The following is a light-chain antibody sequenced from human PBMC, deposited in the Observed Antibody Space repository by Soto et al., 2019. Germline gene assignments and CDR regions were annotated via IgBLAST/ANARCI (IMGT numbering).Light chain of an antibody. CDR2: DVS. CDR3: CSYAGSYTLYV. J-gene: IGLJ1*01. Sequence: QSVLTQPRSVSGSPGQSVTISCTGTSSDVGGYNYVSWYQQHPGKAPKLMIYDVSKRPSGVPDRFSGSKSGNTASLTISGLQAEDEAHYYCCSYAGSYTLYVFGTGTKLTVL. V-gene: IGLV2-11*01. CDR1: SSDVGGYNY.